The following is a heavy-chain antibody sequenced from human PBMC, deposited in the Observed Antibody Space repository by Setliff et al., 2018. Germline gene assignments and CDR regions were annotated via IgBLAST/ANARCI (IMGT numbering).Heavy chain of an antibody. J-gene: IGHJ6*03. V-gene: IGHV4-39*01. CDR1: GGSISSGNYY. CDR3: ARHKSNGSGSYPSLYMDV. CDR2: IYYSGST. Sequence: SETLSLTCRMSGGSISSGNYYWGLIRQPPGKGLEWVATIYYSGSTYSNPSLKSRLIISVDAPDNQFSVKLSSVTAADTAVYYCARHKSNGSGSYPSLYMDVWGKGIMVTVSS. D-gene: IGHD3-10*01.